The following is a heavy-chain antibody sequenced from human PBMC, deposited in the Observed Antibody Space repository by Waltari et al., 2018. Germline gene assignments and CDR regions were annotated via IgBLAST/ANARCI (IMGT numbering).Heavy chain of an antibody. V-gene: IGHV4-38-2*01. Sequence: QVQLQESGPGLVKPSETLSLTCAVSGYSISSGYYWGWIRQPPGKGLEWIGSIYHSGRTYYNPCLKSRVTISVDTSKNQFYRKMSSVTAADTAVYDCARRLTGRYYNIGRDYFDYWGQGTLVTVSS. CDR3: ARRLTGRYYNIGRDYFDY. CDR1: GYSISSGYY. D-gene: IGHD3-10*01. J-gene: IGHJ4*02. CDR2: IYHSGRT.